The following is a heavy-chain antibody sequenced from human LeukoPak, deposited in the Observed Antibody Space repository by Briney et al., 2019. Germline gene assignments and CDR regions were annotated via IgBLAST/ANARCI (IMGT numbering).Heavy chain of an antibody. D-gene: IGHD1-26*01. CDR3: ASSPLSGPYSGSYASDY. CDR1: GGTFSSYA. V-gene: IGHV1-69*05. J-gene: IGHJ4*02. CDR2: IIPIFGTA. Sequence: SVKVSCKASGGTFSSYAISWVRQAPGQGLEWMGRIIPIFGTANYAQKFQGRVTITTDESTSTAYMELSSLRSEDTAVYYCASSPLSGPYSGSYASDYWGQGTLVTVSS.